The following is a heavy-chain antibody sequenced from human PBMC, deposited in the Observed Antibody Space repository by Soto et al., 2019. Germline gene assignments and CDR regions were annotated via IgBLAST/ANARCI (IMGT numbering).Heavy chain of an antibody. V-gene: IGHV1-3*05. Sequence: QVLLVQSGAEEKKPGASVKVSCKASGYTFTNYGIHWVRQAPGQGLEWLGWIHAGSGDTRYSPKFQGRATITRDTSASTAYMELRSLISRDTAVFYCVTSDWAWWGQGTLVTLSS. CDR2: IHAGSGDT. CDR3: VTSDWAW. CDR1: GYTFTNYG. J-gene: IGHJ4*02. D-gene: IGHD3-9*01.